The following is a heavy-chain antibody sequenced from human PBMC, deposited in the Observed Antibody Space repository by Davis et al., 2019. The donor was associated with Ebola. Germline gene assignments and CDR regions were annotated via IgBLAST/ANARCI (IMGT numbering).Heavy chain of an antibody. CDR2: TYYRSKWYN. J-gene: IGHJ5*02. CDR3: ARQGIAAAGTVGWFDP. D-gene: IGHD6-13*01. V-gene: IGHV6-1*01. Sequence: SQTLSLTCSISGDRFSTNSAAWNCIRQSPSRGLEWLGRTYYRSKWYNDYAVSVKSRITINPDTSKNQFSLQLNSVTPEDTAVYYCARQGIAAAGTVGWFDPWGQGTLVTVSS. CDR1: GDRFSTNSAA.